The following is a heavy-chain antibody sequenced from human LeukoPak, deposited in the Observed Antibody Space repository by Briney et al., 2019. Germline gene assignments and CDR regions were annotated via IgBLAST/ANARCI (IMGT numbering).Heavy chain of an antibody. V-gene: IGHV4-59*01. J-gene: IGHJ4*02. Sequence: SETLSLTCTVSGGSISSYYWSWIRQPPGKGLEWIGYIYYSGSTNYNPSLKSRVTISVDTSKNQFSLKLSSVTAADTAVYYCARGRKGYYYDSSGYPFDYWGQGTLVTVSS. CDR2: IYYSGST. CDR1: GGSISSYY. D-gene: IGHD3-22*01. CDR3: ARGRKGYYYDSSGYPFDY.